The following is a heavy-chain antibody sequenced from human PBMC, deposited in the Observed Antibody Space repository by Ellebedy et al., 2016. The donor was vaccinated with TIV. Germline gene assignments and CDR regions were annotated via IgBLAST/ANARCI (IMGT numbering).Heavy chain of an antibody. CDR1: GGSISSYY. J-gene: IGHJ6*02. CDR3: ARAEWELLGGVYYYYGMDV. Sequence: SETLSLTXTVSGGSISSYYWSWIRQPPGKGLEWIGYIYYSGSTNYNPSLKSRVTISVDTSKNQFSLKLSSVTAADTAVYYCARAEWELLGGVYYYYGMDVWGQGTTVTVSS. V-gene: IGHV4-59*01. CDR2: IYYSGST. D-gene: IGHD1-26*01.